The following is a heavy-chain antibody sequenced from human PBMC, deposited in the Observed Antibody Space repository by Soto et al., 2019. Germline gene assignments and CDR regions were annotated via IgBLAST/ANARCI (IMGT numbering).Heavy chain of an antibody. V-gene: IGHV1-69*12. Sequence: QVQLEQSGAEVKKPGSSVKFSCKASGGTFRNSAISWVRQAPGQGLEWMGGIMPIFRTPDYAQKFQGRVTITADESTNTAYMELSGLRSDDTAVYYCARDNDRPQLGGNYYYILDVWGHGTTVTVSS. CDR3: ARDNDRPQLGGNYYYILDV. CDR1: GGTFRNSA. D-gene: IGHD1-1*01. CDR2: IMPIFRTP. J-gene: IGHJ6*02.